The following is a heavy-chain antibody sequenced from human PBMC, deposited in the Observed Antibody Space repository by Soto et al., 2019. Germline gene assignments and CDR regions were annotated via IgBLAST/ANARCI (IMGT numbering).Heavy chain of an antibody. Sequence: PSQTLSLTCDISGDSVSTNHATWNWIRQSPSRGLEWLGRTYYRSNWYNDYAVSVRSRITTISRDNSKNSLYLQMNSLRAEDTAVYYCAKDRYSYGQDFDYWGQGTLVTVSS. CDR1: GDSVSTNHAT. D-gene: IGHD5-18*01. CDR2: TYYRSNWYN. V-gene: IGHV6-1*01. J-gene: IGHJ4*02. CDR3: AKDRYSYGQDFDY.